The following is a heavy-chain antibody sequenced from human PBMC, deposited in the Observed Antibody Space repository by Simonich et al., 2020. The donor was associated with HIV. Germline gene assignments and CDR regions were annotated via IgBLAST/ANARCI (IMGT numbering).Heavy chain of an antibody. D-gene: IGHD6-19*01. CDR2: SNPNSGGT. V-gene: IGHV1-2*02. CDR3: ARDRAEPASSGWYVGNY. J-gene: IGHJ4*02. CDR1: GYNFAGNY. Sequence: QVQLVQSGAEVKKPGASVKVSCKASGYNFAGNYIHWVRQAPGQGLEWMGRSNPNSGGTITVQKVQGRVTMTRDTSNSTAYMELSRLRSDDTAVYYCARDRAEPASSGWYVGNYWGQGTLVTVSS.